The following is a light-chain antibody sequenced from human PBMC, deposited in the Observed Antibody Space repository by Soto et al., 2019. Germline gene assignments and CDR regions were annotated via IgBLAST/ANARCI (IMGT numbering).Light chain of an antibody. CDR1: QGISNY. V-gene: IGKV1-27*01. CDR2: AAS. Sequence: DIQMTQSPSSLSASVGDRVTITCRASQGISNYLAWYQQKPGKVPELLIYAASTLQTGVPSRFSGSGSGTGSALPINSLQPEDVATYYCQKYKNAPFTFGPGTKVDL. J-gene: IGKJ3*01. CDR3: QKYKNAPFT.